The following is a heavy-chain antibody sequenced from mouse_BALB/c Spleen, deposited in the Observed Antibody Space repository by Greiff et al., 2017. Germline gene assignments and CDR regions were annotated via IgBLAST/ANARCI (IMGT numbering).Heavy chain of an antibody. CDR2: ISSGGGST. V-gene: IGHV5-12-1*01. Sequence: VQLKESGGGLVKPGGSLKLSCAASGFAFSSYDMSWVRQTPEKRLEWVAYISSGGGSTYYPDTVKGRFTISRDNAKNTLYLQMSSLKSEDTAMYYCARPPDGYYGGFAYWGQGTLVTVSA. D-gene: IGHD2-3*01. J-gene: IGHJ3*01. CDR1: GFAFSSYD. CDR3: ARPPDGYYGGFAY.